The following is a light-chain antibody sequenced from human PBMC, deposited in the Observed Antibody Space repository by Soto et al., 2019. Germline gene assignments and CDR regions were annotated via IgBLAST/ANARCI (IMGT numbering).Light chain of an antibody. CDR1: QGISTY. CDR3: QQHNSYPRK. J-gene: IGKJ2*01. Sequence: DIQLTQSPSFLSASVGDRVTIRCRASQGISTYLAWYQQKPGNAPKLLIHVASTLQRGVPSRFSGSGSGTEFTLTISSLQPEDFATYYCQQHNSYPRKFGQGTQLEIK. CDR2: VAS. V-gene: IGKV1-9*01.